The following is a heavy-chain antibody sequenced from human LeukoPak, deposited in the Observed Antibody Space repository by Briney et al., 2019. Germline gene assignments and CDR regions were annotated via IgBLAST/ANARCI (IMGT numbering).Heavy chain of an antibody. D-gene: IGHD3-10*01. Sequence: TGGSLRLSCAASGFTFSSYEMNWVRQAPGKGLEWVSHISSSGRTIYYADSVKGRFTFSRDNAKNSLYLQMNSLRAEDTAVYYCARESGITMVRGVFHPWGQGTLVTVSS. CDR1: GFTFSSYE. J-gene: IGHJ5*02. CDR3: ARESGITMVRGVFHP. V-gene: IGHV3-48*03. CDR2: ISSSGRTI.